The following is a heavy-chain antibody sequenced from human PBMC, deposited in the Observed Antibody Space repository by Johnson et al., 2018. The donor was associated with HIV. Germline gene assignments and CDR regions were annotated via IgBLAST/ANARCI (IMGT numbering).Heavy chain of an antibody. J-gene: IGHJ3*02. CDR2: IGTAGDT. V-gene: IGHV3-13*01. Sequence: VQLVESGGGLVQPGGSLRLSCAASGFTFSTYDMHWVRQGTGKGLEWVSVIGTAGDTYYAGSVKGRFTISRENAKNSLYLQMNSLRAGDTAVYYCARDSPKQWLGVDAFDIWG. D-gene: IGHD6-19*01. CDR1: GFTFSTYD. CDR3: ARDSPKQWLGVDAFDI.